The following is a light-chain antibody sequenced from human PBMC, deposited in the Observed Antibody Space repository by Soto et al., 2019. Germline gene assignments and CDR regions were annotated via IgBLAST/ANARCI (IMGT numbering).Light chain of an antibody. J-gene: IGLJ1*01. Sequence: QSVLTQPASVSGSPGQSIAISCTGTSSDVGGYNYVSWYQHHPGKAPKLMIYEVNNRPSGVSNRFSGSKSGNTASLTISGLQAEDEADYYCSSYAGSSNVFGTGTKPTVL. CDR3: SSYAGSSNV. CDR2: EVN. V-gene: IGLV2-14*01. CDR1: SSDVGGYNY.